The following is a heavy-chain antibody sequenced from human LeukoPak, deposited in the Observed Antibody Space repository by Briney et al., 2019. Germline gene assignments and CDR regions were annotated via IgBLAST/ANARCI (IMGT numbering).Heavy chain of an antibody. CDR2: INPSGDNT. D-gene: IGHD6-19*01. CDR3: ARDGKAVAVAFDI. V-gene: IGHV1-46*01. J-gene: IGHJ3*02. CDR1: GYTFTNNF. Sequence: GASVKVSCKASGYTFTNNFMHWVRQAPGQGLEWMGIINPSGDNTWYAQKFQGRVTMTRDTSTSTVYMELSSLRSEDTAVYYCARDGKAVAVAFDIWGQGTMVTVSS.